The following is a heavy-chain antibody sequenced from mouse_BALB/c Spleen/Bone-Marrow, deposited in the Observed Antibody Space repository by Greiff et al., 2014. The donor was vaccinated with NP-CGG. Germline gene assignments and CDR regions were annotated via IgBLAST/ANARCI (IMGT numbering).Heavy chain of an antibody. J-gene: IGHJ4*01. V-gene: IGHV14-3*02. CDR3: ARATTATYYAMDY. Sequence: VQLQQSGAELVKPGASVKLSCTASGFNIKDTYMHWVKQRPEQGLEWIGRIDPANGNTKYDPKFQGKATITTDTSSNTAYLQVSSLTSEDTAVYYCARATTATYYAMDYWGQGTSVTVSS. CDR2: IDPANGNT. CDR1: GFNIKDTY. D-gene: IGHD1-2*01.